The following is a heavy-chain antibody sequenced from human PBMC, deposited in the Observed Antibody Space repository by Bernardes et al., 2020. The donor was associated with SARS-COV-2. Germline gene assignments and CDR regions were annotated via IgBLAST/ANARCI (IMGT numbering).Heavy chain of an antibody. J-gene: IGHJ4*02. CDR1: GFTFSSYA. D-gene: IGHD2-15*01. CDR3: AKYCSGGSCGY. CDR2: ISGGGGST. V-gene: IGHV3-23*01. Sequence: LRLSCAASGFTFSSYAMTWVRQAPGKGLEWVSAISGGGGSTYYADSVRGRFTISRDNSKNTLYLQMNSLEAEDTAVYYCAKYCSGGSCGYWGQGTLVTVSS.